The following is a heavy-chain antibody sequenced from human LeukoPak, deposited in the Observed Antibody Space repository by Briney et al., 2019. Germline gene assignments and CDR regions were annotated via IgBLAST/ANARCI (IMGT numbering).Heavy chain of an antibody. D-gene: IGHD3-10*01. V-gene: IGHV3-23*01. CDR2: ITGNGAIT. CDR1: GFTFSSYG. J-gene: IGHJ5*02. CDR3: ARDRSGSYPNWFDP. Sequence: PGGSPRLSCAASGFTFSSYGMSWVRQAPGKGLEWVSAITGNGAITFYADSVKGRFTISRDNSKNTMYLQMNSLRAEDTALYYCARDRSGSYPNWFDPWGQGTLVTVSS.